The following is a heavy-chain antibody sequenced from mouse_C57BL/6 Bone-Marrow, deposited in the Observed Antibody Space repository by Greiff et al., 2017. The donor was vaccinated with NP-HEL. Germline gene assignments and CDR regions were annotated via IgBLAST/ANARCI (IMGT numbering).Heavy chain of an antibody. CDR3: ARTGTEAYWYFDV. D-gene: IGHD4-1*01. Sequence: VQLKESGPELVKPGASVKIPCKASGYTFTDYNMDWVKQSHGKSLEWIGDINPNNGGTIYNQKFKGKATLTVDKSSSTAYMELRSLTSEDTAVYYCARTGTEAYWYFDVWGTGTTVTVSS. CDR2: INPNNGGT. CDR1: GYTFTDYN. J-gene: IGHJ1*03. V-gene: IGHV1-18*01.